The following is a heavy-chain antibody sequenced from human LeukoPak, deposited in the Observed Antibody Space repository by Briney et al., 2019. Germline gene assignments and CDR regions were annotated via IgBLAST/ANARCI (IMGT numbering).Heavy chain of an antibody. J-gene: IGHJ1*01. CDR1: GFTFSSYG. D-gene: IGHD6-13*01. CDR3: ARDKSPTGYSSSWYNFQH. Sequence: GGSRRLSCAAYGFTFSSYGMHWVRQAPGKGLEWVAVIWYDGSNKYYADSVKGRFTISRDNSKNTLYLQMNSLRVEDTAVYYCARDKSPTGYSSSWYNFQHWGQGTLVTVSS. V-gene: IGHV3-33*01. CDR2: IWYDGSNK.